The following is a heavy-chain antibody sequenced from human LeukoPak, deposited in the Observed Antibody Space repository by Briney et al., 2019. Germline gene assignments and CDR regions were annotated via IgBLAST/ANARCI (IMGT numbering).Heavy chain of an antibody. Sequence: GGSLRLSCAASGFTFSDYYMSWIRQAPGKGLEWVSYISGSGTTIYYADSVKGRFTISRDNSKNTLYLQMNSLRAEDTAVYFCATSVVVTDPFDDWGQGTLVTVSS. D-gene: IGHD2-21*02. V-gene: IGHV3-11*04. CDR2: ISGSGTTI. CDR3: ATSVVVTDPFDD. CDR1: GFTFSDYY. J-gene: IGHJ4*02.